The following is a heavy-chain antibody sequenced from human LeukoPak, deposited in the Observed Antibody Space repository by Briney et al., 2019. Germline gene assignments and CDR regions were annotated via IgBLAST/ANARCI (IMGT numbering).Heavy chain of an antibody. D-gene: IGHD6-13*01. J-gene: IGHJ6*02. CDR1: GGSVSSGSYY. V-gene: IGHV4-61*01. Sequence: PSETLSLTCTVSGGSVSSGSYYWSWIRQPPGKGLEWIGHIYYSGSTNYNPSLKSRVTISVDTSTNQFSLKLSSVTAADTAVYYCARLFPAAGTPYYYIMDVWGQGNTVTVSS. CDR3: ARLFPAAGTPYYYIMDV. CDR2: IYYSGST.